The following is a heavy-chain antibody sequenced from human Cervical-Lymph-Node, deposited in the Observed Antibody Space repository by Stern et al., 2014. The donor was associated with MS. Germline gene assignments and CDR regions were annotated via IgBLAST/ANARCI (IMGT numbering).Heavy chain of an antibody. V-gene: IGHV1-2*02. CDR3: ARDRASAWYALDF. J-gene: IGHJ4*02. Sequence: VQLVESGAEVTKPGASVKVSCRPSGDIFTAYYIHWVRQAPGQGLEWMGWINPNTGDTNYAQNLQGRVTMTRDTSLKTVYMEFSKLRSDDSALYFCARDRASAWYALDFWGQGTLVTVSS. D-gene: IGHD6-19*01. CDR1: GDIFTAYY. CDR2: INPNTGDT.